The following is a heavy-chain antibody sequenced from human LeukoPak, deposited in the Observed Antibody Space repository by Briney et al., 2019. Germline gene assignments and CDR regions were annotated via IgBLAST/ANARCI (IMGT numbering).Heavy chain of an antibody. D-gene: IGHD2-2*02. CDR1: GGTFSSYA. J-gene: IGHJ4*02. CDR2: IIPILGIA. CDR3: ATSLSVVPDAITFDY. Sequence: SVKVSCKASGGTFSSYAISWVRQAPGQGLEWMGRIIPILGIANYAQKFQGRVTITADKSTNTAYMELSSLRSEDTAVYYCATSLSVVPDAITFDYWGQGTLVTVSS. V-gene: IGHV1-69*04.